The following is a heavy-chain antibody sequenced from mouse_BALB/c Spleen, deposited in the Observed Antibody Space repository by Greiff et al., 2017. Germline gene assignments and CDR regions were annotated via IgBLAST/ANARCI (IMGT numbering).Heavy chain of an antibody. D-gene: IGHD1-1*02. CDR1: GYTFTDYE. CDR2: IDPETGGT. Sequence: QVQLQQSGAELVRPGASVTLSCKASGYTFTDYEMHWVKQTPVHGLEWIGAIDPETGGTAYNQKFKGKATLTADKSSSTAYMELRSLTSEDSAVYYCTRGGSYGRFAYWGQGTLVTGSA. CDR3: TRGGSYGRFAY. J-gene: IGHJ3*01. V-gene: IGHV1-15*01.